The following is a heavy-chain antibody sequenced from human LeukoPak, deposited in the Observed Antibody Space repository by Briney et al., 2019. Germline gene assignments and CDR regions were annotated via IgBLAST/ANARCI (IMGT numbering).Heavy chain of an antibody. CDR3: SSGYIVVVTASRKDYFDY. Sequence: GGSLRLSCAASGFTFSSYAMSWVRQAPGKGLEWVSAISGSGGSTYYADSVKGRFTISRDNSKNTLYLQMNSLRAEDTAVYYCSSGYIVVVTASRKDYFDYWGQGTLVTVSS. CDR1: GFTFSSYA. V-gene: IGHV3-23*01. D-gene: IGHD2-21*02. J-gene: IGHJ4*02. CDR2: ISGSGGST.